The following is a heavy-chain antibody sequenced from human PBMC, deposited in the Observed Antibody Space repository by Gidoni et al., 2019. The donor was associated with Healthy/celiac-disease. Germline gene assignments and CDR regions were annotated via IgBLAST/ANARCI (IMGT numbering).Heavy chain of an antibody. CDR1: GFTFDDYA. J-gene: IGHJ4*02. Sequence: EVQLVESGGGLVQPGRSLRLSCAASGFTFDDYAMHWVRQAPGKGLEWVSGISWNSGSIGYADSVKGRFTISRDNAKNSLYLQMNSLRAEDTALYYCAKTPGGSLMVKRYYFDYWGQGTLVTVSS. CDR2: ISWNSGSI. V-gene: IGHV3-9*01. CDR3: AKTPGGSLMVKRYYFDY. D-gene: IGHD5-18*01.